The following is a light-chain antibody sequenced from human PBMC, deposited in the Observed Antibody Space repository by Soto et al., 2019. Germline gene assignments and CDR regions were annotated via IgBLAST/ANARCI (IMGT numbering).Light chain of an antibody. CDR2: DVT. CDR1: SRDIGAYDY. J-gene: IGLJ1*01. Sequence: FSLSQPAPVSGSPGPSITISCTGSSRDIGAYDYVSWYQQRPVKAPKLMIFDVTNRPSGVSDRFSGSKSGNTASLTISGLQTEDEADYYCSSYTSSSTPYDFGTGTKVTVL. CDR3: SSYTSSSTPYD. V-gene: IGLV2-14*01.